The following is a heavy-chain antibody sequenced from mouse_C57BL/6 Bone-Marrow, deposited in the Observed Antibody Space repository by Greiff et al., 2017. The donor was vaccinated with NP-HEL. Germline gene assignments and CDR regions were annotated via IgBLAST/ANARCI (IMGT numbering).Heavy chain of an antibody. CDR2: IDPANGNT. CDR1: GFTIKNTY. D-gene: IGHD1-1*01. J-gene: IGHJ2*01. CDR3: APYYYGSSD. Sequence: VQLKQSVAELVRPGASVKLSCTASGFTIKNTYMHWVKQRPEQGLEWIGRIDPANGNTKYAPKFQGKATITADTSSNTAYLQLSSLTSEDTAIYYCAPYYYGSSDWGKGTTLTVSS. V-gene: IGHV14-3*01.